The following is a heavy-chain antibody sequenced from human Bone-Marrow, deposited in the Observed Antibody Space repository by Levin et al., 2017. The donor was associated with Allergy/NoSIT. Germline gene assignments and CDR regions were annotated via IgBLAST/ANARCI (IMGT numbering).Heavy chain of an antibody. J-gene: IGHJ4*02. CDR3: ARVKKVQDFSTDYSNYYFDY. CDR1: GGSVSKYY. CDR2: IYYSGGT. Sequence: PSETLSLTCTVSGGSVSKYYWSWIRQPPGKGLEYLGYIYYSGGTNYNPSLNSRVTMSLDTAKNQFSLNLNSVTPADTAMYYCARVKKVQDFSTDYSNYYFDYWGQGTQVTVSS. D-gene: IGHD3/OR15-3a*01. V-gene: IGHV4-59*02.